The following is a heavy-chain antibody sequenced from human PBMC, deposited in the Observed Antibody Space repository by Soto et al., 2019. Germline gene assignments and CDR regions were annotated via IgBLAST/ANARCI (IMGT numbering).Heavy chain of an antibody. CDR3: AILSN. D-gene: IGHD6-6*01. V-gene: IGHV3-53*02. CDR1: GFTVSSNY. CDR2: IYSDGTT. J-gene: IGHJ4*02. Sequence: EVELVETGGGLIQPGGSLRLSCAASGFTVSSNYMNWVRQAPGKGLEGLSIIYSDGTTYYADSVKGRFTISRDNFKNTLYLQMNNLRAEDTAVYYCAILSNWGQGTLVTVSS.